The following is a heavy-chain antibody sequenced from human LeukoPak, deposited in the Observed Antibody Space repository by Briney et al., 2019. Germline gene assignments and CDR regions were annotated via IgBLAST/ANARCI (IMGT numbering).Heavy chain of an antibody. CDR1: GFTFSSYE. D-gene: IGHD3-22*01. J-gene: IGHJ4*02. CDR3: ARALYDAYYYDSSGYFGLGY. Sequence: QPGGSLRLSCAASGFTFSSYEMNWVRQAPGKRLEWVSYISSSGSTIYYADSVKGRFTISGDNAKNSLYLQMNSLRAEDTAVYYCARALYDAYYYDSSGYFGLGYWGQGTLVTVSS. CDR2: ISSSGSTI. V-gene: IGHV3-48*03.